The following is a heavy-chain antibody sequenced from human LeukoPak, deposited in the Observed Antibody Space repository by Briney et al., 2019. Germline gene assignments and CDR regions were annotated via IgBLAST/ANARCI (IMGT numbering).Heavy chain of an antibody. CDR1: GFTFSDYY. Sequence: GGSLRLSCAASGFTFSDYYMSWIRQAPGKGLEWVSYSSSSSSYTNYADSVKGRFTISRDNAKNSLYLQMNSLRAEDTAVYYCARVYSSGWTIFDYWGQGTLVTVSS. D-gene: IGHD6-19*01. J-gene: IGHJ4*02. CDR2: SSSSSSYT. V-gene: IGHV3-11*05. CDR3: ARVYSSGWTIFDY.